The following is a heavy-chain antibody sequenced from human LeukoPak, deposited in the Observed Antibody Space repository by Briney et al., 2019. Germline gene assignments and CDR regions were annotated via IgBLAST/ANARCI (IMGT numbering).Heavy chain of an antibody. V-gene: IGHV4-34*01. CDR2: INHSGST. D-gene: IGHD5-12*01. Sequence: SETLSLTCAVYGGSFSRYYWSWIRQPPGKGLEWIGEINHSGSTNYNPSLKSRVTISVDTSKNQFSLKLSSVTAADTAVYYCARVGYSGYDLASDYWGQGTLVTVSS. CDR1: GGSFSRYY. J-gene: IGHJ4*02. CDR3: ARVGYSGYDLASDY.